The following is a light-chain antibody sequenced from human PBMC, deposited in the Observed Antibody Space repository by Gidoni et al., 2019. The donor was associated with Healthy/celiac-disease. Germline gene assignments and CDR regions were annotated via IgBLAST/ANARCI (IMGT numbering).Light chain of an antibody. V-gene: IGLV3-21*02. CDR2: ADS. CDR3: QVWDSSSDLTWV. J-gene: IGLJ3*02. CDR1: NIGRKS. Sequence: NNIGRKSVHWYQQKPGQAPVLVVYADSDRPSGIPERFSGSNSGNTATLTISRVEAGDEADYYFQVWDSSSDLTWVVGGGTKLTVL.